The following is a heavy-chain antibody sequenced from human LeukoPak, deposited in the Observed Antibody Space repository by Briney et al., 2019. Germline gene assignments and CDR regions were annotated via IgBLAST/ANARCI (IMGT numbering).Heavy chain of an antibody. CDR1: GFTVSSNY. D-gene: IGHD5-18*01. CDR3: AKETGASYDYPLDY. CDR2: ISGSGAYS. J-gene: IGHJ4*02. Sequence: GGSLRLSCVASGFTVSSNYMSWVRQAPGKGLEWVSTISGSGAYSFYADSVKGRFTISRDNSKNTLYLQMNSLRDEDTAVYYCAKETGASYDYPLDYWGQGTLVTVSS. V-gene: IGHV3-23*01.